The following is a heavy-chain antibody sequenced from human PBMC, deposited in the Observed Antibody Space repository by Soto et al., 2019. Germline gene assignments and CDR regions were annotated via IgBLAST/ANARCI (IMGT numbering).Heavy chain of an antibody. CDR1: GFTFSSYA. V-gene: IGHV3-23*01. Sequence: EVQLLESGGGLVQPGGSLRLSCAASGFTFSSYAMSWVRQAPGKGLEWVSAISGSGGSTYYADSVKGRFTISTDNSTNTLYLQMSSLRAEDTAVYYCAKDAYSGYDEPYHFYYWGQGTLVTVSS. D-gene: IGHD5-12*01. CDR3: AKDAYSGYDEPYHFYY. CDR2: ISGSGGST. J-gene: IGHJ4*02.